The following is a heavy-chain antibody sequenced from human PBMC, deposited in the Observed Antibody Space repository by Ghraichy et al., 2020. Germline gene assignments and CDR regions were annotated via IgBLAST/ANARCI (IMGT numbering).Heavy chain of an antibody. D-gene: IGHD5-24*01. V-gene: IGHV1-69*04. CDR1: GGTFSSYA. CDR3: ARGRGDGYNHGDWYFDL. J-gene: IGHJ2*01. CDR2: IIPILGIA. Sequence: SVKVSCKASGGTFSSYAISWVRQAPGQGLEWMGRIIPILGIANYAQKFQGRVTITADKSTSTAYMELSSLRSEDTAVYYCARGRGDGYNHGDWYFDLWGRGTLVTVSS.